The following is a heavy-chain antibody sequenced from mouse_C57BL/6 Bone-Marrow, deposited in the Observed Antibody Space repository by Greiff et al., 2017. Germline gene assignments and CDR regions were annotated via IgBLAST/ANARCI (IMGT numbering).Heavy chain of an antibody. J-gene: IGHJ4*01. Sequence: EVKLVESGGGLVKPGGSLKLSCAASGFTFSSYTMSWVRQTPEKRLEWVATISGGGGNTYYPDSVKGRFTISRDNAKNTLYLQMSSLRSEDTALYYCARQGYGNYGDYAMDYWGQGTSVTVSS. CDR1: GFTFSSYT. CDR2: ISGGGGNT. CDR3: ARQGYGNYGDYAMDY. D-gene: IGHD2-10*02. V-gene: IGHV5-9*01.